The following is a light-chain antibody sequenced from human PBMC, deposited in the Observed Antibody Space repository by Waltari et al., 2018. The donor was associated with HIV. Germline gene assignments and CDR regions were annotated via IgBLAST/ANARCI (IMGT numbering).Light chain of an antibody. Sequence: QSVLAQPRSVSGSPGQSVTIPCTGTSNDVGGYNYVTWFQHHPGKAPKLIIYHVTRRPSGVPDRFSASKSGNTASLTISGLQAEDEAEYYCCSNAARATYVFGTGTQVTVL. V-gene: IGLV2-11*01. CDR1: SNDVGGYNY. CDR2: HVT. CDR3: CSNAARATYV. J-gene: IGLJ1*01.